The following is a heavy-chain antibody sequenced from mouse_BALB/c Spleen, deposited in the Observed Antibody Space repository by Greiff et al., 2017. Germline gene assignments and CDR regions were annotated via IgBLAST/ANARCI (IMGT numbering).Heavy chain of an antibody. J-gene: IGHJ2*01. CDR2: IWTGGGT. D-gene: IGHD1-1*02. CDR3: VRDTMVFDY. CDR1: GFSLTSYD. Sequence: LVESGPGLVAPSQSLSITCTVSGFSLTSYDISWIRQPPGKGLEWLGVIWTGGGTNYNSAFMSRLSISKDNSKSQVFLKMNSLQTDDTAIYYCVRDTMVFDYWGQGTTLTVSS. V-gene: IGHV2-9-2*01.